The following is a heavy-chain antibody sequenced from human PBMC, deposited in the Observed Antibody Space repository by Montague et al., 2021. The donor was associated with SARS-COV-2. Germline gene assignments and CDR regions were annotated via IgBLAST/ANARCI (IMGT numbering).Heavy chain of an antibody. D-gene: IGHD6-6*01. V-gene: IGHV4-31*01. CDR1: GGSISSGGYY. CDR2: IYYSGST. Sequence: TLSLTCTVSGGSISSGGYYWGWIRQHPGKGLEWIGYIYYSGSTYYNPSLKSPITISVDTSKNQFSLKLSSVTAADTALYYCAREYSSSGGAFDIWGQGTMVTVSS. J-gene: IGHJ3*02. CDR3: AREYSSSGGAFDI.